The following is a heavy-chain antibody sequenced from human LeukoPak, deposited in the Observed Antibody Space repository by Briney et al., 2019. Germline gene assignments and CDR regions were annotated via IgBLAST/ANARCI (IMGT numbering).Heavy chain of an antibody. CDR3: AKDVSALSHYYGMDV. V-gene: IGHV3-30*18. J-gene: IGHJ6*02. CDR2: ISYGGSNK. D-gene: IGHD2/OR15-2a*01. Sequence: GGSLRLSCAASGFTFSSYGMHWVRQAPGKGLEWVAVISYGGSNKYYADSVKGRFTISRDNSKNTLYLQMNSLRAEDTAVYYCAKDVSALSHYYGMDVWGQGTTVTVSS. CDR1: GFTFSSYG.